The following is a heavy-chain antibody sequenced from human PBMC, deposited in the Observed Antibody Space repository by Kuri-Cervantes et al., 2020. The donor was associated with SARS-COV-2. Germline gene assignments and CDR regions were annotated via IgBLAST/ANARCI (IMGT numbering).Heavy chain of an antibody. CDR1: GYTFIGYY. CDR3: ARVIEVAGPNWFDP. CDR2: INPNGGGT. D-gene: IGHD6-19*01. Sequence: ASVKVSCKASGYTFIGYYMHWVRQAPGQGLEWRGWINPNGGGTKYAPKFQGRVTMTRETSISTAYMEVSRLRSDDTAVYYFARVIEVAGPNWFDPWGQGTLVTVSS. V-gene: IGHV1-2*02. J-gene: IGHJ5*02.